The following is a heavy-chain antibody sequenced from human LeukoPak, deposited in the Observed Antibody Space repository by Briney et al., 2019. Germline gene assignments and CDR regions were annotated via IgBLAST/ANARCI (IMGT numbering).Heavy chain of an antibody. CDR1: GFTFSNYA. CDR3: TRVGYIDEGIDY. D-gene: IGHD5-24*01. CDR2: IKQDGSKK. Sequence: GGSLRLSCAASGFTFSNYAMHWVRQAPGKGLEWVANIKQDGSKKPYVDSVKGRFTISRDNAKNSLYLQMNSLRAEDTAIYYCTRVGYIDEGIDYWGQGTLVTVSS. V-gene: IGHV3-7*04. J-gene: IGHJ4*02.